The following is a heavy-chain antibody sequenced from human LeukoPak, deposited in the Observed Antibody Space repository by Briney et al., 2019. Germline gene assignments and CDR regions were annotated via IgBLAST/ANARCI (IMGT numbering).Heavy chain of an antibody. J-gene: IGHJ4*02. CDR2: ISGSGADT. Sequence: GGSLTLSCEASGFSFSDYAMTWVRQSPGEGLEWVSGISGSGADTHYADSAEGRFTTSRDNSRNTLYLQMHNLRAGDTARYYCVFAPAGIQAAGFDHWGQGTLVTVSS. V-gene: IGHV3-23*01. D-gene: IGHD6-13*01. CDR1: GFSFSDYA. CDR3: VFAPAGIQAAGFDH.